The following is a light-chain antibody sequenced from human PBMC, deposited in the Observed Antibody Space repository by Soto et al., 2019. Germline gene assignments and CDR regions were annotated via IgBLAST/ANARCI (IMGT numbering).Light chain of an antibody. CDR1: QSVSNS. CDR3: QQYYNWPMYT. J-gene: IGKJ2*01. Sequence: EIMMTQSPATLSVSPGERATLSCRASQSVSNSLAWYQHKPGQAPRLLIYGASVRATGIPARFSGSGSGTEFTLTISSLQSEDFAVYYCQQYYNWPMYTFGQGTNLEIK. V-gene: IGKV3-15*01. CDR2: GAS.